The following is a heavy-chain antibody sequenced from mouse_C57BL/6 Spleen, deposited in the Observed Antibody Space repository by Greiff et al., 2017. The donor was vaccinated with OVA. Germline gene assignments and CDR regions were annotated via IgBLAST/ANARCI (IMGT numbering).Heavy chain of an antibody. Sequence: VQLQQPGAELVKPGASVKLSCKASGYTFTSYWMQWVKQRPGQGLEWIGEIDPSDSYPNYNQKFKGKATLTVDTSSSTAYMQLSSLTSEDSAVYYCARWVTTVVADAMDYWGQGTSVTVSS. CDR2: IDPSDSYP. CDR1: GYTFTSYW. J-gene: IGHJ4*01. V-gene: IGHV1-50*01. CDR3: ARWVTTVVADAMDY. D-gene: IGHD1-1*01.